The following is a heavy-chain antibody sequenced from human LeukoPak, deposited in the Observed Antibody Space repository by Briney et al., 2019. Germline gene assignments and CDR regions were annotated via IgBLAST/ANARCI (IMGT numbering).Heavy chain of an antibody. Sequence: SETLSLTCTVSGGSISSGGYYWSWIRQHPGKGLEWIGYIYYSGSTYYNPSLKSRVTISVDTSKNQFSLKLSSVTAADTAVYYCARGYYGDYVLVYYYGMDVWGQGTTVTVSS. CDR3: ARGYYGDYVLVYYYGMDV. V-gene: IGHV4-31*03. J-gene: IGHJ6*02. D-gene: IGHD4-17*01. CDR2: IYYSGST. CDR1: GGSISSGGYY.